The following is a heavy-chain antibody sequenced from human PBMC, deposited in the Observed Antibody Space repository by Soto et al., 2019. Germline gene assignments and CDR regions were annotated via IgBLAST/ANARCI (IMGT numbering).Heavy chain of an antibody. CDR1: GYTFTSYG. CDR3: ATDRRTSLLWFGDNVEDY. CDR2: ISAYNGNT. V-gene: IGHV1-18*01. D-gene: IGHD3-10*01. Sequence: GASVKVSCKASGYTFTSYGISWVRQAPGQRHEWMGWISAYNGNTHYAQKLQGRVTMTTDTSTDTAYMELSSLRSEDTALYYCATDRRTSLLWFGDNVEDYWGQGTLVTVSS. J-gene: IGHJ4*02.